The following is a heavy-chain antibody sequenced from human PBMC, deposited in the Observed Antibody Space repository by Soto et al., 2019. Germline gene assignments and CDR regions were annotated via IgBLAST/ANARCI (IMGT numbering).Heavy chain of an antibody. CDR3: ARSHSSSSGWFDP. CDR2: INAGNGNT. V-gene: IGHV1-3*01. Sequence: ASVKVSCKASGYTFTSYAMHWVCQAPGQRLEWMGWINAGNGNTKYSQKFQGRVTITRDTSASTAYMELSSLRSEDTAVYYCARSHSSSSGWFDPWGQGTLVTVSS. J-gene: IGHJ5*02. CDR1: GYTFTSYA. D-gene: IGHD6-13*01.